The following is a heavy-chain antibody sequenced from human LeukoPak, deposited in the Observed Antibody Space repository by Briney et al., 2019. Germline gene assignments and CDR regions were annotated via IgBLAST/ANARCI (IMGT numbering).Heavy chain of an antibody. J-gene: IGHJ1*01. CDR2: INWNSGSI. CDR3: ASSLYYYDSSFQH. V-gene: IGHV3-9*01. D-gene: IGHD3-22*01. Sequence: GGSLRLSCAASGSTFDDYAMHWVRQAPGKGLEWVSGINWNSGSIDYADSVKGRFTISRDNAKNSLYLQMNSLRAEDTALYYCASSLYYYDSSFQHWGQGTLVTVSS. CDR1: GSTFDDYA.